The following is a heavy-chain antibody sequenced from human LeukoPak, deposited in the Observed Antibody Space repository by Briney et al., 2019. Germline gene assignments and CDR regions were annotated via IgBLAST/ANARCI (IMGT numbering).Heavy chain of an antibody. J-gene: IGHJ3*02. CDR1: GFTFSDHY. CDR3: ARSYYYEGAFDI. D-gene: IGHD3-22*01. V-gene: IGHV3-72*01. CDR2: TRNKANSYTT. Sequence: PGGSLRLSCAASGFTFSDHYMDWVRQAPGKGLEWVGRTRNKANSYTTEYAASVKGRFTISRDDSKNSLYLQMNSLKTEDTAVYYCARSYYYEGAFDIWGQGTMVTVSS.